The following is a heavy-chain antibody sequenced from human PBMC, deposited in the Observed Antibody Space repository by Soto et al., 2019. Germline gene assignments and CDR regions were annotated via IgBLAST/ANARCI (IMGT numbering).Heavy chain of an antibody. CDR1: GFTFSSYG. CDR2: IWYDGSNK. V-gene: IGHV3-33*01. Sequence: PGGSLRLSCAASGFTFSSYGMHWGRQAPGKGLEWVAVIWYDGSNKYYADSVKGRFTISRDNSKNTLYLQMNSLRAEDTAVYYCARARGEMATVNFDYWGQGTLVTVSS. CDR3: ARARGEMATVNFDY. D-gene: IGHD4-4*01. J-gene: IGHJ4*02.